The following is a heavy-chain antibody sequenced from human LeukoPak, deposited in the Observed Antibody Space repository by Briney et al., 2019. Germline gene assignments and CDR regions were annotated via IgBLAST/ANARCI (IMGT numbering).Heavy chain of an antibody. V-gene: IGHV1-2*02. Sequence: ASVKVSCKASGYTFTCYYMHWVRQAPGQGLEWMGWINPNSGGTNYAQKFQGRVTMTRDTSISTAYMELSRLRSDDTAVYYCARAQTTHYYDSSGYFDYWGQGTLVTVSS. CDR1: GYTFTCYY. CDR2: INPNSGGT. J-gene: IGHJ4*02. CDR3: ARAQTTHYYDSSGYFDY. D-gene: IGHD3-22*01.